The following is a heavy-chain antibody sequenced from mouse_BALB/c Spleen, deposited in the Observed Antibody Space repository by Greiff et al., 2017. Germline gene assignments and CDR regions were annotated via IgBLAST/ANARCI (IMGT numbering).Heavy chain of an antibody. CDR1: GYTFTDYA. Sequence: VQLQQSGAELVRPGVSVKISCKGSGYTFTDYAMHWVKQSHAKSLEWIGVISTYYGDASYNQKFKGKATMTVDKSSSTAYMELARLTSEDSAIYYCARGDDYDGIAYWGQGTLVTVSA. CDR3: ARGDDYDGIAY. J-gene: IGHJ3*01. CDR2: ISTYYGDA. V-gene: IGHV1S137*01. D-gene: IGHD2-4*01.